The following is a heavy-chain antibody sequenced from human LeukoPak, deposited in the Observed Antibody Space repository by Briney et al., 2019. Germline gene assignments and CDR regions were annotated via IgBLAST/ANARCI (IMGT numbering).Heavy chain of an antibody. CDR1: GGSFSGYY. CDR3: ALYYYDSSGYKDAFDI. V-gene: IGHV4-34*01. Sequence: PSETLSLTCAVYGGSFSGYYWSWIRQPPGKGLEWIGEINHSGSTNYNPSLKSRVTISVDTSKNQFSLKLSSVTAADTAVYYCALYYYDSSGYKDAFDIWGQGTMVTVSS. CDR2: INHSGST. D-gene: IGHD3-22*01. J-gene: IGHJ3*02.